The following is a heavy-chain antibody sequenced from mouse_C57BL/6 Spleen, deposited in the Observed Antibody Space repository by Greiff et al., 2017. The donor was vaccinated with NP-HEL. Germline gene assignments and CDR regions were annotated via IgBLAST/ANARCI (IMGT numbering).Heavy chain of an antibody. Sequence: EVKMVESEGGLVQPGSSMKLSCTASGFTFSDYYMAWVRQVPEKGLEWVANINYDGSSTYYLDSLKSRFIISRDNAKNILYLQMSSLKSEDTATYYCARDPLDGYFDYWGQGTTLTVSS. CDR1: GFTFSDYY. D-gene: IGHD2-3*01. CDR3: ARDPLDGYFDY. J-gene: IGHJ2*01. CDR2: INYDGSST. V-gene: IGHV5-16*01.